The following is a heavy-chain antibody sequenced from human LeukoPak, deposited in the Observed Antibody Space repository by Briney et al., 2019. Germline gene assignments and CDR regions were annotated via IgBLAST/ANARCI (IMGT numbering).Heavy chain of an antibody. CDR1: GCTFTNYG. V-gene: IGHV1-18*01. Sequence: ASVKVSCKASGCTFTNYGISWVRHAPGQGREWVGWISGYNGQTISTPSLQGRLTMTTDTSTSTAHMELTGLTSGDTAVYYCVRDIALIAAAGYYFDHWGQGTQVTVSS. CDR2: ISGYNGQT. J-gene: IGHJ4*02. D-gene: IGHD6-13*01. CDR3: VRDIALIAAAGYYFDH.